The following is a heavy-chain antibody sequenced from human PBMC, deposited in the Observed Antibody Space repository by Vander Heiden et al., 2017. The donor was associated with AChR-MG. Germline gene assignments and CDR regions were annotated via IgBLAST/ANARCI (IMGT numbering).Heavy chain of an antibody. CDR3: ARENGYHWYFDL. Sequence: EVQLVESGGGLVQPGGSLRLSCAASGSTFSSYWMSWVRQAPGKGLEWVANIKQDGSEKYYVDSVKGRFTISRDNAKNSLYLQMNSLRAEDTAVYYCARENGYHWYFDLWGRGTLVTVSS. CDR1: GSTFSSYW. V-gene: IGHV3-7*01. CDR2: IKQDGSEK. J-gene: IGHJ2*01. D-gene: IGHD6-25*01.